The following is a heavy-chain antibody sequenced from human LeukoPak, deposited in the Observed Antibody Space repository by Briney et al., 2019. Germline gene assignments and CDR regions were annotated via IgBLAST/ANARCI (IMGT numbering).Heavy chain of an antibody. V-gene: IGHV3-7*05. Sequence: PGGSLRLSCAASGFSFSSYWMSWVRQPPGKGLEWVANIKQDGSAISYVDSVKGRFTTSRDNAKNSLYLQMNSLRAEDTAVYYCARNRGAGGGYFDYWGQGALVTVSS. CDR3: ARNRGAGGGYFDY. D-gene: IGHD3-16*01. J-gene: IGHJ4*02. CDR1: GFSFSSYW. CDR2: IKQDGSAI.